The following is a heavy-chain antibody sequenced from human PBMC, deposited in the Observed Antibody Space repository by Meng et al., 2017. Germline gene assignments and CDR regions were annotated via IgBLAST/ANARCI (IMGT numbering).Heavy chain of an antibody. CDR2: IKPDGTMT. Sequence: GQLVASGGGFVQPGGSLRLSCPASGSPFRTYWMHWVRQAQGKGLVWVSRIKPDGTMTVYADSVKVRFTISRDNAKNTLYLQMSSLRSDDTAFYYCAVSDWFDPWGQGTLVTASS. D-gene: IGHD3-16*02. CDR3: AVSDWFDP. CDR1: GSPFRTYW. J-gene: IGHJ5*02. V-gene: IGHV3-74*01.